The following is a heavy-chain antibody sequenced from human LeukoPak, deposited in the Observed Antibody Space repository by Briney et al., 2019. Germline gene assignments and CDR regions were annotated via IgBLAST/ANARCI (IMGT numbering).Heavy chain of an antibody. Sequence: QPGGSLRLSCAASGFTFSNYWMSWVRQAPGKGLEWVADIKRDGSEAQYVDSVKGRFTISRDNAENSLYLQMNSLRAEDTAVYYCARDSYCFSESCIPDPFDYWGQGTLVTVSS. V-gene: IGHV3-7*01. CDR3: ARDSYCFSESCIPDPFDY. CDR1: GFTFSNYW. CDR2: IKRDGSEA. J-gene: IGHJ4*02. D-gene: IGHD2-21*01.